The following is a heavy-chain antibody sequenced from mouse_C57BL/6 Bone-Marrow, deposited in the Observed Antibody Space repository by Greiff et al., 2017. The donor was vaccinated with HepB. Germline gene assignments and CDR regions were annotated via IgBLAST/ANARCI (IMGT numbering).Heavy chain of an antibody. Sequence: VKLMESGAELVRPGASVKLSCKASGYTFTDYYINWVKQRPGQGLEWIARIYPGSGNTYYNEKFKGKATLTAEKSSSTAYMQLSSLTSEDSAVYFCARSSPWGRGGFAYWGQGTLVTVSA. J-gene: IGHJ3*01. CDR3: ARSSPWGRGGFAY. CDR2: IYPGSGNT. D-gene: IGHD4-1*01. CDR1: GYTFTDYY. V-gene: IGHV1-76*01.